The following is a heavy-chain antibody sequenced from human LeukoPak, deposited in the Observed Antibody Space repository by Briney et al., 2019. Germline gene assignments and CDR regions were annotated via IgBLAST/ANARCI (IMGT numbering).Heavy chain of an antibody. CDR3: AKQYYYGSGTLRGMDV. CDR1: GFTFSSYG. J-gene: IGHJ6*02. CDR2: IWYDGSYK. Sequence: PGGSLRLSCAASGFTFSSYGMHWVRRAPGKGLEWVAVIWYDGSYKYYGDSVKGRFTISRDNSKNTLSLQMNSLRAEDTGVYYCAKQYYYGSGTLRGMDVWGQGTTVTVSS. V-gene: IGHV3-33*06. D-gene: IGHD3-10*01.